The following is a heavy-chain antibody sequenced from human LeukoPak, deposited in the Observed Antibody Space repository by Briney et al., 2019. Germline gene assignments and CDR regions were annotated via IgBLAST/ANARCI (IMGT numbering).Heavy chain of an antibody. D-gene: IGHD1-26*01. CDR1: GYTFTRYY. V-gene: IGHV1-46*01. CDR3: ARRPSGHYVSEEWFLDL. Sequence: ASVKVSCKTSGYTFTRYYMQWVRQAPGHGLEWMGIINPISGATDYAQKFQGRVTMTRDTSTSTVYMELSSLRSEDTAMYYCARRPSGHYVSEEWFLDLWGRGTLVTVSA. J-gene: IGHJ2*01. CDR2: INPISGAT.